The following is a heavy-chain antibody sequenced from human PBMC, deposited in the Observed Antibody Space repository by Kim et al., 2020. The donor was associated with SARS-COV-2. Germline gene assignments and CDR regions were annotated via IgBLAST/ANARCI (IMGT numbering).Heavy chain of an antibody. V-gene: IGHV3-23*01. CDR3: AKDRVGGSRGIFDY. J-gene: IGHJ4*02. Sequence: ADSLEGRFTISRDKSKNTLYLQMNSRRAEDTGVYYCAKDRVGGSRGIFDYWGQGTLVTVSS. D-gene: IGHD2-2*01.